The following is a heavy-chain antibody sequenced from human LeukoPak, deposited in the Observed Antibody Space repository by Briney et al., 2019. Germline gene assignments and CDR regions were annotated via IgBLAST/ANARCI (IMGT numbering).Heavy chain of an antibody. CDR1: GGSISTYTYY. D-gene: IGHD6-13*01. CDR2: IYYSGST. J-gene: IGHJ4*02. CDR3: ARHLYSSSWYDY. V-gene: IGHV4-39*07. Sequence: SETLSLTCTVSGGSISTYTYYWGWIRQPPGKGLEWIGSIYYSGSTYYNPSLKSRVTISVDTSKNQFSLKLSSVTAADTAVYYCARHLYSSSWYDYWGQGTLVTVSS.